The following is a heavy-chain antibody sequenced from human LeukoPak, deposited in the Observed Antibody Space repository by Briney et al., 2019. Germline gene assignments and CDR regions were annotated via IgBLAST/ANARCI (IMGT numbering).Heavy chain of an antibody. Sequence: SETLSLTCSVSGGSINNYYWSWIRQSPGKGLEWIGYIYYSGSTKYNPSLKSRVSVSVDTSKNQFSLKLSSVTAADTAVYYCARTLSSGYPDFFYYMDVWGKGTTVTISS. CDR1: GGSINNYY. CDR2: IYYSGST. V-gene: IGHV4-59*01. J-gene: IGHJ6*03. CDR3: ARTLSSGYPDFFYYMDV. D-gene: IGHD3-22*01.